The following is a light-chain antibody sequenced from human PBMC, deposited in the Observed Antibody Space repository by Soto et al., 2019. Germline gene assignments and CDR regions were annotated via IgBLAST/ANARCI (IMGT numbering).Light chain of an antibody. CDR3: QQRSHWPT. J-gene: IGKJ1*01. V-gene: IGKV3-11*01. CDR2: DAS. CDR1: QSVSSH. Sequence: EIVLAPSPATPSFFPGGRATLSRRASQSVSSHLAWYQQKPGQSPRLLIYDASNRATGIPARFSGSGSGTDFTLTISSLEPEDFAFYFCQQRSHWPTFGQGTKVDI.